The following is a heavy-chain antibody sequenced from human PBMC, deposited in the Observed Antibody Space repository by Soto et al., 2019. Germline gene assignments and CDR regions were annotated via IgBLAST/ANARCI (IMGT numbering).Heavy chain of an antibody. CDR1: GGSISSYY. V-gene: IGHV4-59*01. J-gene: IGHJ5*02. Sequence: PSETLSLTCTVSGGSISSYYWGWIRQPPGKGLEWIGYIYYSGSTNYNPYLKSRVTISVDTSKNQFSLKLSSVTAADTAVYYCAREFYGDYGVDWFDPWGQGTLVTVSS. CDR3: AREFYGDYGVDWFDP. CDR2: IYYSGST. D-gene: IGHD4-17*01.